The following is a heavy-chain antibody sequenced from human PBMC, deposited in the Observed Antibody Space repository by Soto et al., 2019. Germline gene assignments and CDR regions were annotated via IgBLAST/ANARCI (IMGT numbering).Heavy chain of an antibody. Sequence: PSETLSLTCTVSGDSISSDFWSWIRQPPGKGLEWIGCVYHSGSTNYSPSLKRRVSISVDTSKNQFSLRLTSVTAADTAVYYCARTYSSSYSRYPVYYGMDVWGQGTTVT. CDR1: GDSISSDF. V-gene: IGHV4-59*01. CDR2: VYHSGST. CDR3: ARTYSSSYSRYPVYYGMDV. J-gene: IGHJ6*02. D-gene: IGHD3-22*01.